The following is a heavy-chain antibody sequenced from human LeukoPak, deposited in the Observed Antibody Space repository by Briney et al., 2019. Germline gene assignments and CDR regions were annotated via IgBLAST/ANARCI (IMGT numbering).Heavy chain of an antibody. J-gene: IGHJ4*02. D-gene: IGHD3-3*01. Sequence: GGSLRLSCAASGFTFSSYWMHWVRQAPGKGLEWVSYISSSGSTIYYADSVKGRFTISRDNAKNSLYLQMNSLRAEDTAVYYCARNPDYDFWSGYYTGPDYWGQGTLVTVSS. CDR2: ISSSGSTI. V-gene: IGHV3-48*04. CDR3: ARNPDYDFWSGYYTGPDY. CDR1: GFTFSSYW.